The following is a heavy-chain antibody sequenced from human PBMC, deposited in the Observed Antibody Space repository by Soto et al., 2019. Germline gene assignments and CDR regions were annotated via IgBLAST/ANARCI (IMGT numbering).Heavy chain of an antibody. CDR1: GGTFSSYA. V-gene: IGHV1-69*01. Sequence: QVQLVQSGAEVKKPGSSVNVSCKASGGTFSSYAITWVRQAPGQGLEWMGGIIPIFGTANYAQKFQGRVTITADESLTTAYMELSSLRSEDTAVYYCARDFPSSSSDTWGQGSLVNVSS. J-gene: IGHJ5*02. CDR3: ARDFPSSSSDT. CDR2: IIPIFGTA.